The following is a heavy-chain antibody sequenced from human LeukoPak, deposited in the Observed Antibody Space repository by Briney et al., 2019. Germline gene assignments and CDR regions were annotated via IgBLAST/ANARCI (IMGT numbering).Heavy chain of an antibody. CDR1: GFTFSSYT. J-gene: IGHJ3*02. Sequence: QPGGSLGLSCAASGFTFSSYTLNWVRQAPGKGLEWISYISSRTGNIYYAGSVKGRFSSSRDNAKNSLFLQMNSLRAEDTAVYYCARTLSRGAFDIWGQGTMVSVS. CDR3: ARTLSRGAFDI. D-gene: IGHD1-26*01. CDR2: ISSRTGNI. V-gene: IGHV3-48*01.